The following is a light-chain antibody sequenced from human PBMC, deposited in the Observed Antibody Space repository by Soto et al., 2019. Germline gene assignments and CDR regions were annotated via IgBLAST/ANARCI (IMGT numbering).Light chain of an antibody. Sequence: EIVVTQSPATLSRSLGERATLSCRASQSVSTYLAWYQQKPGQAPRLLIYDASIRATGIPARFSGSGSGADFPLTISSLEAEDFAVYYCQRRSISSFGGGTKVEIQ. CDR2: DAS. V-gene: IGKV3-11*01. CDR1: QSVSTY. J-gene: IGKJ4*01. CDR3: QRRSISS.